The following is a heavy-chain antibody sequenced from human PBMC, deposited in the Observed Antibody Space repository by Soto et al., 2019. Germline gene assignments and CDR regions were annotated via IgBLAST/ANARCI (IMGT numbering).Heavy chain of an antibody. CDR3: ARGNRLYCSSTSCFYYFDY. CDR2: INAGNGNT. Sequence: ASVKVACKASVYTFTSYVMHWVRQAPGQRLEWMGWINAGNGNTKYSQKFQGRVTITRDTSASTAYMELSSLRSEDTAVYYCARGNRLYCSSTSCFYYFDYWGQGTLVTGSS. J-gene: IGHJ4*02. D-gene: IGHD2-2*01. CDR1: VYTFTSYV. V-gene: IGHV1-3*01.